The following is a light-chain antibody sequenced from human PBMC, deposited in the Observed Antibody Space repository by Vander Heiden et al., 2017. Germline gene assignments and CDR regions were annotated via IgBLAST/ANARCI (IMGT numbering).Light chain of an antibody. CDR2: SDN. CDR1: SSIASYS. J-gene: IGLJ2*01. Sequence: QPILTQPPSASGTPGQWFAISGSGSSIASYSVSCYQHLPGTAPTLLIYSDNQRPSGVPDRFSGSKSGTSASLAISGLQSEDEADYYCAAWDDSLNGQWVFGGGTKLTVL. CDR3: AAWDDSLNGQWV. V-gene: IGLV1-44*01.